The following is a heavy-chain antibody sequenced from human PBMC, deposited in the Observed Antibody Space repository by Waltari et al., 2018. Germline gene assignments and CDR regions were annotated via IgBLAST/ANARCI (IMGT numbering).Heavy chain of an antibody. CDR3: AIQGYGYYDFWSGYYDYYYGMDV. CDR1: GGSISSSSYY. D-gene: IGHD3-3*01. V-gene: IGHV4-39*01. CDR2: IYYSGTT. Sequence: QLQLQESGPGLVKPSETLSLTCTVSGGSISSSSYYWGWIRQPPGKGLEWIGSIYYSGTTSYNPSFKSRVTISVDTSKNQFSLKLSSVTAADTAVYYCAIQGYGYYDFWSGYYDYYYGMDVWGQGTTVTVSS. J-gene: IGHJ6*02.